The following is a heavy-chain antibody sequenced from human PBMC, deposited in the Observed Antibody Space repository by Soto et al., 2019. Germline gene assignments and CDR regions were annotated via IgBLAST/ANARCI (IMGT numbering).Heavy chain of an antibody. CDR1: GYTFTSYY. D-gene: IGHD1-1*01. CDR2: INPSGGST. Sequence: ASVKVSCKASGYTFTSYYMHWVRQALGQGLEWMGIINPSGGSTSYAQKFQGRVTMTRDTSTSTVYMELSSLRSEDTAVYYCARGQSRNPAPVDDAFDIWGQGTMVTVSS. V-gene: IGHV1-46*03. CDR3: ARGQSRNPAPVDDAFDI. J-gene: IGHJ3*02.